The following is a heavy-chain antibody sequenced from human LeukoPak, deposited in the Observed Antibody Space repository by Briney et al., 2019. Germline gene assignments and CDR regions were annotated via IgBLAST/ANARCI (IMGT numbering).Heavy chain of an antibody. CDR3: AKLSGDCASTGCFPY. D-gene: IGHD2-2*01. V-gene: IGHV3-23*01. J-gene: IGHJ4*02. Sequence: PGGSLRLSCAVSGFTFSSYAMSWVRQAPGKGLEWDSTTSGRDGSTYYADSVKGRFTISRDNSKNTLYLQMNSLRAEDTAVYYCAKLSGDCASTGCFPYWGQGTLVTVSS. CDR2: TSGRDGST. CDR1: GFTFSSYA.